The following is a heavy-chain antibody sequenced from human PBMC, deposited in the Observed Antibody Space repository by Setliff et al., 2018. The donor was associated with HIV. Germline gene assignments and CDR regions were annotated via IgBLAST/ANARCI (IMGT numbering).Heavy chain of an antibody. J-gene: IGHJ6*03. Sequence: SVKVSCKASGGTFSNFAVNWVRQAPGQGLEWMGGTIPMYGTANYAQEFKDRLTITADESTSTAYMELSSLRSEDTAVYYCARGGSGNYYPYSYHMDVWGKGTTVTVSS. CDR1: GGTFSNFA. CDR3: ARGGSGNYYPYSYHMDV. CDR2: TIPMYGTA. D-gene: IGHD3-10*01. V-gene: IGHV1-69*13.